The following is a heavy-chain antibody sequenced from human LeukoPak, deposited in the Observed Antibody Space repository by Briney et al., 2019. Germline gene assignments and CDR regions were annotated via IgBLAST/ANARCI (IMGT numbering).Heavy chain of an antibody. J-gene: IGHJ3*02. CDR2: IIPIFGTA. CDR1: GGTFSSYA. D-gene: IGHD3-22*01. Sequence: SVKVSCKASGGTFSSYAISWVRQAPGQGLEWMGGIIPIFGTANYAQKFQGRVTITADESTSTAYMELSSLRSEDTAVYYCARDDPFYDCSGFSFRAFDIWGQGTMVTVSS. V-gene: IGHV1-69*13. CDR3: ARDDPFYDCSGFSFRAFDI.